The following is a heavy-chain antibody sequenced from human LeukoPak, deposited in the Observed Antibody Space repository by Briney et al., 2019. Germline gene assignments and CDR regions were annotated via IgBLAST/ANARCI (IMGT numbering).Heavy chain of an antibody. D-gene: IGHD3-3*01. CDR1: GYSISSGYY. V-gene: IGHV4-34*01. CDR2: INHSGST. Sequence: PSETLSLTCAVSGYSISSGYYWSWIRQPPGKGLEWIGEINHSGSTNYNPSLKSRVTISVDTSKNQFSLKLSSVTAADTAVYYCASAPYYDFWSGYKWIDYWGQGTLVTVSS. CDR3: ASAPYYDFWSGYKWIDY. J-gene: IGHJ4*02.